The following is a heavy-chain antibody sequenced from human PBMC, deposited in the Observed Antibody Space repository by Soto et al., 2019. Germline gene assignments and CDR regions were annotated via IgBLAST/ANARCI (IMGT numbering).Heavy chain of an antibody. CDR3: ARERTVAGNDY. Sequence: ASVKVSCKASGYTFTSYYIHWVRQAPGQGLEWMGIINPSGGGTSYAQKFQGRVTITADKSTSTAYMELSSLRSEDTAVYYCARERTVAGNDYWGQGTLVTSPQ. J-gene: IGHJ4*02. CDR1: GYTFTSYY. V-gene: IGHV1-46*01. D-gene: IGHD6-19*01. CDR2: INPSGGGT.